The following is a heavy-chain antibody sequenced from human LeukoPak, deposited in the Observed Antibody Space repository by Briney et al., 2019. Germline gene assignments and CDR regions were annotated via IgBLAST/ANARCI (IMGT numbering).Heavy chain of an antibody. CDR2: IKTDGSRT. CDR3: VREDYNDSGWYFDL. D-gene: IGHD4-17*01. J-gene: IGHJ2*01. CDR1: GFTFSSHW. V-gene: IGHV3-74*01. Sequence: PGGSLRLPCAASGFTFSSHWMHWVSQAPGKGLVWVSRIKTDGSRTTYADSVKGRFTISRDNAKNTLYLQMNSLRAEDTAVYYCVREDYNDSGWYFDLWGRGTLVTVSS.